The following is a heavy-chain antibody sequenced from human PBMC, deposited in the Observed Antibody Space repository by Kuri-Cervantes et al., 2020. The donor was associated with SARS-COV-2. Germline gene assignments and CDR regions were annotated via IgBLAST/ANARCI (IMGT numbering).Heavy chain of an antibody. V-gene: IGHV4-39*01. D-gene: IGHD3-16*01. CDR1: GGSISSSSYY. J-gene: IGHJ4*02. CDR2: IYYSGST. CDR3: ASNGWGFRNPGSVSGFDY. Sequence: ESLKISCTVSGGSISSSSYYWGWIRQPPGKGLEWIGSIYYSGSTYYNPSLKSRVTISVDTSKNQFSLKLSSVTAADTAVYYCASNGWGFRNPGSVSGFDYWGQGTLVTVSS.